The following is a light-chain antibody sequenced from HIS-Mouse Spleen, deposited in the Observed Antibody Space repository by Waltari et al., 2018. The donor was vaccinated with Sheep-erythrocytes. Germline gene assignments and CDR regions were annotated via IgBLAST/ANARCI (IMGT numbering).Light chain of an antibody. CDR3: CSYAGSYNHV. CDR2: DVS. Sequence: QSALTQPRSVSGSPGQSVTIPCTGTSSDVGGCNYVSWYQQHPGKAPKRMIYDVSKRPSGVPDRFSGSKSGNTDSLTISGLQAEDEADYYCCSYAGSYNHVFATGTKVTVL. CDR1: SSDVGGCNY. J-gene: IGLJ1*01. V-gene: IGLV2-11*01.